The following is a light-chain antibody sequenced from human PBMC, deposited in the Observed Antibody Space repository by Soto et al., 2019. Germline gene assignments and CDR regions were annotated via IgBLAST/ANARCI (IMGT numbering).Light chain of an antibody. CDR2: KAY. CDR3: KQYNSYSRT. CDR1: QSISSW. V-gene: IGKV1-5*03. J-gene: IGKJ1*01. Sequence: DIQMTQSPSTLSASVGDRVTITCRASQSISSWLAWYQQKPGKAHKLLIYKAYSLESGVQSRFSGSGSGTEFTLTIRSLQPDDFATYYCKQYNSYSRTFGQGTKVDIK.